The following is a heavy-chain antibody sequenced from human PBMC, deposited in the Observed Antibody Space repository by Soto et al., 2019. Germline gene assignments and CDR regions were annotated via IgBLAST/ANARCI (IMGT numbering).Heavy chain of an antibody. J-gene: IGHJ4*02. CDR2: IYHSRST. CDR1: GGSISSSNW. Sequence: SETLSLTCAVSGGSISSSNWWSWVRQPPGKGLEWIGEIYHSRSTNYNPSLKSRVTISVDKSKNQFSLKLSSVTAADTAVYYCARAAMGGSSWPFDYWGQGTLVTVSS. D-gene: IGHD6-13*01. CDR3: ARAAMGGSSWPFDY. V-gene: IGHV4-4*02.